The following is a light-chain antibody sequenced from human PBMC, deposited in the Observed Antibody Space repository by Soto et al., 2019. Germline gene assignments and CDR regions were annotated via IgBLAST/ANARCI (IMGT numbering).Light chain of an antibody. J-gene: IGKJ5*01. CDR3: QQRSNWPIT. Sequence: TQSPTPLSQSPRARATPSCRASQSVSSYLAWYQQKPGQAHRLLIYDASNRATGIPARFSGSGSGTDFTLTISSLEPEEFAVYYCQQRSNWPITVGKGTRLEIK. V-gene: IGKV3-11*01. CDR1: QSVSSY. CDR2: DAS.